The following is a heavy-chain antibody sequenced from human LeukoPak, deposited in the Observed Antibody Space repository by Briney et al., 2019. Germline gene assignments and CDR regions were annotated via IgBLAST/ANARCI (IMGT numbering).Heavy chain of an antibody. CDR3: ARSTLAATGDFDY. Sequence: ASVKVSCKASGYTFTDDYIHWVRQAPGQGLEWMGRVNPNSGGTNYAQKFPGRVTMTRATSISTAYMELSSLRSDATAVYYCARSTLAATGDFDYWGQGPLVTVSS. J-gene: IGHJ4*02. CDR2: VNPNSGGT. CDR1: GYTFTDDY. V-gene: IGHV1-2*06. D-gene: IGHD6-13*01.